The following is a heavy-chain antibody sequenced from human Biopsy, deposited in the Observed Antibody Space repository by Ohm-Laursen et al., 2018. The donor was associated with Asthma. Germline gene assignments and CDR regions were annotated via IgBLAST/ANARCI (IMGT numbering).Heavy chain of an antibody. Sequence: SLRLSCAASGITFSTYGMHWVRQPPGKGLEWVSVIYSGGGTYYADSVQGRVTISRDNSKNTLSLQMNSLRAEDTAVYYCARAYGGSFFSGSFDIWGQGTMVTVSS. D-gene: IGHD4-23*01. V-gene: IGHV3-53*01. J-gene: IGHJ3*02. CDR1: GITFSTYG. CDR3: ARAYGGSFFSGSFDI. CDR2: IYSGGGT.